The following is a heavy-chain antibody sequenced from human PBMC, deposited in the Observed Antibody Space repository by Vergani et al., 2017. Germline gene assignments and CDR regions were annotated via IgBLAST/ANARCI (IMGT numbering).Heavy chain of an antibody. Sequence: QVQLVESGGGVVQRGGSLRLSCATPGFTLSNYDMQWIRQGPGKGLEFVAFIQFDGSNQYYADSVKGRFTLSRDFSKNTLYLQMNSLRTDDTATYYCAKHFRGWGIDYWGQGTQVIVSA. CDR1: GFTLSNYD. J-gene: IGHJ4*02. D-gene: IGHD3-16*01. CDR3: AKHFRGWGIDY. V-gene: IGHV3-30*02. CDR2: IQFDGSNQ.